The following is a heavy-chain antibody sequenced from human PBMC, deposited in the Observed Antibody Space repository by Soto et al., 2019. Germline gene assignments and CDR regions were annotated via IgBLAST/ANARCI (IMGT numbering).Heavy chain of an antibody. V-gene: IGHV3-30-3*01. D-gene: IGHD2-21*02. CDR1: GFTFSSYA. Sequence: QVQLVESGGGVVQPGRSLRLSCAASGFTFSSYAMHWVRQAPGKGLEWVAVISYDGSNKYYADSVKGRFTISRDNSKNTLYLQMNSLRAEDTAVYYCARANIVVVTAMTGIQHWGQGTLVTVSS. J-gene: IGHJ1*01. CDR2: ISYDGSNK. CDR3: ARANIVVVTAMTGIQH.